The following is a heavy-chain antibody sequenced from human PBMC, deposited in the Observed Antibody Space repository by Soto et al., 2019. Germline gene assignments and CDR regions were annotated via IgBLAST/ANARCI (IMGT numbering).Heavy chain of an antibody. D-gene: IGHD1-1*01. CDR1: GYTFDTLD. Sequence: QVQLVQSGAEVRKPGASVRVSCMASGYTFDTLDINWVRQANGQGFEWMGWMSPKNGNTGYAQKFQGRVTMTRDTSMSTAYMELTSLTSDDTAVYYCARGVDAGMDVCGQGIMVTVSS. J-gene: IGHJ6*02. CDR3: ARGVDAGMDV. V-gene: IGHV1-8*01. CDR2: MSPKNGNT.